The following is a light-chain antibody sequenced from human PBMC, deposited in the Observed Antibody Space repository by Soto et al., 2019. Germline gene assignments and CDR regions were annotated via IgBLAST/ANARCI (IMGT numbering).Light chain of an antibody. Sequence: EIVLTQSPATLSLSPGERATLSCLAIQSVSSSYLAWYQQKPGQAPRLLIYGASSRATGIPDRFSGSGSGTDFTLTISRLEPEDFAVYYCQQYGSSPPWTFGQGTKVDIK. CDR2: GAS. J-gene: IGKJ1*01. CDR1: QSVSSSY. V-gene: IGKV3-20*01. CDR3: QQYGSSPPWT.